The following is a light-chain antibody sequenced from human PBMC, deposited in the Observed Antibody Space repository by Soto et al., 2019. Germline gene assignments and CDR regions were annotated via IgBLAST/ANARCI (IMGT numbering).Light chain of an antibody. CDR1: QGIGVY. J-gene: IGKJ4*01. CDR3: QKYNSAPLT. V-gene: IGKV1-27*01. CDR2: AAS. Sequence: DIQMTQSPSSLSASLGDRVTITCRASQGIGVYLAWFQQKPGNAPKLLIYAASTLQSGVPSRFSGSGSGTDFTLTVSSLQPEDVATYYCQKYNSAPLTFGRGTRVEIK.